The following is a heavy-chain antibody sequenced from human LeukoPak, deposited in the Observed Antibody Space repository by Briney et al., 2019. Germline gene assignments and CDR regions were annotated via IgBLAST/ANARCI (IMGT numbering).Heavy chain of an antibody. J-gene: IGHJ3*01. CDR1: GFTFSSYA. CDR3: ARSSYSSSSSV. V-gene: IGHV3-7*03. D-gene: IGHD6-6*01. Sequence: GGSLRLSCAASGFTFSSYAMSWVRQAPGKGLEWVASIKEDGSERQYVDSVKGRFSISRDNTKGSLFLQLNSLRAEDTAVYYCARSSYSSSSSVWGQGTMVTVSS. CDR2: IKEDGSER.